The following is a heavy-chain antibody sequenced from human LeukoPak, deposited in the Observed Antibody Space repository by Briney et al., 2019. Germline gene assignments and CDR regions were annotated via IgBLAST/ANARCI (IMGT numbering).Heavy chain of an antibody. D-gene: IGHD6-6*01. J-gene: IGHJ6*02. Sequence: GGSLRLSCAASGFTFSSYWMSWVRQAPGKGLEWVANIKQDGTEKYYVDSVKGRFTISRDKAKTSLYLQMNSLRAEDTAVYFCARRGKVSSSTDVWGQGTTVTVSS. V-gene: IGHV3-7*01. CDR2: IKQDGTEK. CDR3: ARRGKVSSSTDV. CDR1: GFTFSSYW.